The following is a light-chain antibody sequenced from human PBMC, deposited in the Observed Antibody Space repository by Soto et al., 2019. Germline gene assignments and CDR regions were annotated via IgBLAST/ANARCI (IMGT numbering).Light chain of an antibody. J-gene: IGLJ2*01. V-gene: IGLV2-14*03. CDR1: YSDICGYNY. CDR2: DVT. Sequence: QSALTQPASVSGSPGQSITISCTGAYSDICGYNYVSWYQQHPGKAPKLMIYDVTNRPSGVSYRFSGSKSGNTASLTISGLQAEDEADYYCSSYTSRSTLGVFGGGTQLTVL. CDR3: SSYTSRSTLGV.